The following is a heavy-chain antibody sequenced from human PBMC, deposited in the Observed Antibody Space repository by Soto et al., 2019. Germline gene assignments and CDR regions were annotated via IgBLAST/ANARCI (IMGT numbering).Heavy chain of an antibody. Sequence: SETLSLTCTVSGGSISSYYWSWIRQPPGKGLEWIGYIYYSGSTNYNPSLKSRVTISVDTSKNQFSLKLRSVPAADTAVYYCARAKQKLALGTSHYHGMDVWGQGTTVTVSS. V-gene: IGHV4-59*01. CDR1: GGSISSYY. D-gene: IGHD6-13*01. J-gene: IGHJ6*02. CDR3: ARAKQKLALGTSHYHGMDV. CDR2: IYYSGST.